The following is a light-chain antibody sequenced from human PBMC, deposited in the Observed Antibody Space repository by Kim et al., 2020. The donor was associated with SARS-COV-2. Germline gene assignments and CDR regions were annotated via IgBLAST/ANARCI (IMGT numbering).Light chain of an antibody. Sequence: DIQMTQSPSSLSASVGDRVTITCRASQTINRFINWYQQKPGEAPKLLIYGVSNLQTEVPSRFSGSGSGTDFTLSISSLQPEDFATYYCQQSYRTPPAFGQGTKVDIK. CDR3: QQSYRTPPA. CDR1: QTINRF. CDR2: GVS. V-gene: IGKV1-39*01. J-gene: IGKJ1*01.